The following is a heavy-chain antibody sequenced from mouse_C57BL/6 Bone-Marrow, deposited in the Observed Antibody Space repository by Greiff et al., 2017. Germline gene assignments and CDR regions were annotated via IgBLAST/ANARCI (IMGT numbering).Heavy chain of an antibody. D-gene: IGHD1-1*01. CDR3: AREGDYYGKDFDY. Sequence: QVQLQQPGAELVMPGASVKLSCKASGYTFTSYWMPWVKQRPGQGLEWIGEIDPSDSYTNYNQKFKGKSTLTVDKSASTAYMQLSSLTSEDSAVYYCAREGDYYGKDFDYWGQGTTLTVSS. CDR2: IDPSDSYT. CDR1: GYTFTSYW. J-gene: IGHJ2*01. V-gene: IGHV1-69*01.